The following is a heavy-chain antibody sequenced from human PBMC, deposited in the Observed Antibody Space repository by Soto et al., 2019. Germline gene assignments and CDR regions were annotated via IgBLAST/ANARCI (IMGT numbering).Heavy chain of an antibody. V-gene: IGHV3-9*01. CDR1: GFTFDDYA. J-gene: IGHJ6*03. Sequence: GGSLRLSCAASGFTFDDYAMHWVRQAPGKGLEWVSGISWNSGSIGYADSVKGRFTISRDNAKNSLYLQMNSLRAEDTALYYCAKDKGRPFGGHYYYMDVWGKGTTVTVSS. CDR2: ISWNSGSI. CDR3: AKDKGRPFGGHYYYMDV. D-gene: IGHD2-15*01.